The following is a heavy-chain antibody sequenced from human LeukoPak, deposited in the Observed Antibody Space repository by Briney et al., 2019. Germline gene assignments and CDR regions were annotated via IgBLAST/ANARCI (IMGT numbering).Heavy chain of an antibody. Sequence: ASVKVSCKSSGYTFTNYGLTWVRQAPGQGLEWMGWISTYNGNINYAQKFQGRVTMTTDTSTNTAYMELRSLRSDDTAVYYCAKGTRWLRWGFHAFDIWGQGTMVTVSS. V-gene: IGHV1-18*01. J-gene: IGHJ3*02. D-gene: IGHD5-24*01. CDR2: ISTYNGNI. CDR1: GYTFTNYG. CDR3: AKGTRWLRWGFHAFDI.